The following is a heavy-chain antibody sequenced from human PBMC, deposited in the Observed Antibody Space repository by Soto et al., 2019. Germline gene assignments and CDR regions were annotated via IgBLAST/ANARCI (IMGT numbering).Heavy chain of an antibody. V-gene: IGHV3-23*01. Sequence: GGSLRLSCAASGFTFSSYAMSWVRQAPGKGLEWVSAISGSGGSTYYADSVKGRFTISRDNSKNTLYLQMNSLRAEDTAVYYCAKGLSATSAHLRKSGSSSWFYYYYGMDVWGQGTTVTVSS. CDR2: ISGSGGST. D-gene: IGHD6-13*01. J-gene: IGHJ6*02. CDR3: AKGLSATSAHLRKSGSSSWFYYYYGMDV. CDR1: GFTFSSYA.